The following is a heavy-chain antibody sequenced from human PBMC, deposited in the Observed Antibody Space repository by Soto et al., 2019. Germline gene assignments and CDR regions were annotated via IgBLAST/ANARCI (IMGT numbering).Heavy chain of an antibody. CDR1: GLTFSRYE. D-gene: IGHD3-10*01. V-gene: IGHV3-48*03. Sequence: LRLSCAASGLTFSRYEMNWVRRAPGKGLEWIAYIHGSATTMFYADSVKGRFTISRDNAKNSLYLQLNSLSAEDTAVYYCATRSGGGGAFDFWGQGTMVTVSS. CDR2: IHGSATTM. J-gene: IGHJ3*01. CDR3: ATRSGGGGAFDF.